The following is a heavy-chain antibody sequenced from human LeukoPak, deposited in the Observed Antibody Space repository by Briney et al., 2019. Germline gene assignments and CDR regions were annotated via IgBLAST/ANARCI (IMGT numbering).Heavy chain of an antibody. V-gene: IGHV4-31*03. CDR1: GGSISSGGYY. CDR3: ARDCTDYYDSSGYAFDI. CDR2: IYYSGST. D-gene: IGHD3-22*01. Sequence: SETLSLTCTVSGGSISSGGYYWSWIRQHPGKGLEWIGYIYYSGSTYYNPSLKSRVTISVDTSKNQFSLKLSSVTAADTAVYYCARDCTDYYDSSGYAFDIWGQGTMVTVSS. J-gene: IGHJ3*02.